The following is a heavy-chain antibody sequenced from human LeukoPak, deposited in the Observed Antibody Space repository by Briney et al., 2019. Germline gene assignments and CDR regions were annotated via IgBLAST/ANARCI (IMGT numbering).Heavy chain of an antibody. CDR2: IYYSGST. CDR1: GGSISSYY. J-gene: IGHJ5*02. D-gene: IGHD3-3*01. Sequence: SETLSLTCTVSGGSISSYYWSWIRQPPGKGLEWIGSIYYSGSTYYNPSLKSRVTISVDTSKNQFSLKLSSVTAADTAVYYCARDGRFLEWYNWFDPWGQGTLVTVSS. CDR3: ARDGRFLEWYNWFDP. V-gene: IGHV4-59*12.